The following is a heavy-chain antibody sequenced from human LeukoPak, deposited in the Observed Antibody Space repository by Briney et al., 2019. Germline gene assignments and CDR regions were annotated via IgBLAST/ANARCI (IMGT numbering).Heavy chain of an antibody. Sequence: PGGSVRLSRAASGLILTGFHMSLLRQAPGKGLEWVSSISNSDTTTYYADSVKGRFTISRDNAKNSLYLQMNSLRADDTAVYYCAKRVICGAACWGQGTLVTVSS. CDR2: ISNSDTTT. V-gene: IGHV3-11*01. J-gene: IGHJ1*01. D-gene: IGHD2-15*01. CDR1: GLILTGFH. CDR3: AKRVICGAAC.